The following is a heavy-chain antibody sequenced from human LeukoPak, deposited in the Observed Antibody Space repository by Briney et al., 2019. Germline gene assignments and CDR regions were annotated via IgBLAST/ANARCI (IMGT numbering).Heavy chain of an antibody. V-gene: IGHV3-23*01. CDR2: ISGSGGST. D-gene: IGHD3-10*01. J-gene: IGHJ5*02. Sequence: GGSLRLSCAASGFTFSSYGMSWVRQAPGKGLEWVSAISGSGGSTYYADSVKGRFTISRDNSKNTLYLQMNSLRTEETAVYYCAKGPAMVRGTFDPWGQGTLVTVSS. CDR3: AKGPAMVRGTFDP. CDR1: GFTFSSYG.